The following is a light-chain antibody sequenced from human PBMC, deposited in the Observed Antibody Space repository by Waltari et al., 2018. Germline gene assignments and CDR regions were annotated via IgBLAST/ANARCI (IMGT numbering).Light chain of an antibody. CDR3: QKRRDGPLT. CDR2: GTT. J-gene: IGKJ4*01. CDR1: QSVTNY. V-gene: IGKV3-11*01. Sequence: SCRASQSVTNYFACYQQKPAQAPRVLFYGTTTSATAILARFSVSAFGTAYTLSISSLEPEDFAIYYCQKRRDGPLTFGGGPKVEIK.